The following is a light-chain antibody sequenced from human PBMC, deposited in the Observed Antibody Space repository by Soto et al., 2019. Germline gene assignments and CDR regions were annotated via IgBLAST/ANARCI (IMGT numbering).Light chain of an antibody. Sequence: QSVLTQPPSASGSPGQSVTISCTGTSSDVGGYDYVSWYQQHPGKAPKLLIYEVNKRPSGVPDRFSGSKSGNTASLTVSGLQAEDEVDYDCSSYAGSNNLVFGGGTKLTVL. CDR1: SSDVGGYDY. CDR2: EVN. J-gene: IGLJ2*01. CDR3: SSYAGSNNLV. V-gene: IGLV2-8*01.